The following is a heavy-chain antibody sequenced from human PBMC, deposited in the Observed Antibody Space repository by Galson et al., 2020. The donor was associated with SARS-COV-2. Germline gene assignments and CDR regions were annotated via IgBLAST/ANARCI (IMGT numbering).Heavy chain of an antibody. J-gene: IGHJ4*02. D-gene: IGHD4-17*01. CDR3: APGDKFDY. CDR2: ISDSGGST. V-gene: IGHV3-23*01. Sequence: GGSLRLSCAASGFTFTSYAMTWVRQAPGKGLEWVSAISDSGGSTYYADSVKGRFTISRDNSNNTLYLQMNSLRAEDTAVYYCAPGDKFDYWGQGTLVTVSS. CDR1: GFTFTSYA.